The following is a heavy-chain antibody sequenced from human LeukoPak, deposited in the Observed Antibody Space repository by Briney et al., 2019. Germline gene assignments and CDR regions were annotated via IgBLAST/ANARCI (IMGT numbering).Heavy chain of an antibody. J-gene: IGHJ1*01. V-gene: IGHV4-34*01. D-gene: IGHD3-22*01. CDR3: ARGPRTYYYDSSGGFQH. Sequence: SDTLSLTCAVYGGSFSGYYWSWIRQPPGKGLEWIGEINHSGSTNYNPSLKSRVTISVDTSKNQSSLKLSSVTAADTAVYYCARGPRTYYYDSSGGFQHWGQGTLVTVSS. CDR2: INHSGST. CDR1: GGSFSGYY.